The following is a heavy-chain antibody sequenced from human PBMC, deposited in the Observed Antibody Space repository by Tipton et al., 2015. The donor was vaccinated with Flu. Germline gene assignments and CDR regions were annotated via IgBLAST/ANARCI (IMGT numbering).Heavy chain of an antibody. CDR2: IYYSGST. CDR3: ARLVVVVVAYAFDI. V-gene: IGHV4-39*01. D-gene: IGHD2-15*01. Sequence: LRLSCAVYGGSFSSYYWGWIRQPPGKGLEWIGSIYYSGSTYYNPSLKSRVTISVDTSKNQFSLKLSSVTAADTAVYYCARLVVVVVAYAFDIWGQGTMVTVSS. CDR1: GGSFSSYY. J-gene: IGHJ3*02.